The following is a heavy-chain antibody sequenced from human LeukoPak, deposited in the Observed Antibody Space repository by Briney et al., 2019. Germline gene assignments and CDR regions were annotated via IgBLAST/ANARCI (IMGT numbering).Heavy chain of an antibody. J-gene: IGHJ6*02. D-gene: IGHD3-10*01. CDR3: ARDHFGRDYYYYGMDV. CDR2: ISYDGSNK. CDR1: GFTFSSYA. V-gene: IGHV3-30-3*01. Sequence: GGSLRLSCAASGFTFSSYAMHWVRKAPGKGLEWVAVISYDGSNKYYADSVKGRFTISRDNSKNTLYLQMNSLRAEDTAVYYCARDHFGRDYYYYGMDVWGQGTTVTVSS.